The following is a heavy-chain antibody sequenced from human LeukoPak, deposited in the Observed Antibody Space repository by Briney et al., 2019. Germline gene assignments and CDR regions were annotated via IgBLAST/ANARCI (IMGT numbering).Heavy chain of an antibody. J-gene: IGHJ4*02. D-gene: IGHD1-26*01. V-gene: IGHV3-23*01. CDR1: GFTFSSSA. Sequence: PGGSLRLSCAASGFTFSSSAMSWVRQAPGKGLEWVSAISNNGGYTYYADSVQGRFTISRDNSKSTLCLQMNSLRAEDTAVYYCAKRGDLGSYLDYWGQGTLVTVSS. CDR3: AKRGDLGSYLDY. CDR2: ISNNGGYT.